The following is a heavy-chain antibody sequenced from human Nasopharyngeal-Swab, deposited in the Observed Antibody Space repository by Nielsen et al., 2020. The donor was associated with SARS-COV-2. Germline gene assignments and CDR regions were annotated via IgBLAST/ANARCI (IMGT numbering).Heavy chain of an antibody. CDR1: GFTFSDYY. CDR2: ISYDGSTK. V-gene: IGHV3-30*18. J-gene: IGHJ4*02. D-gene: IGHD3-9*01. CDR3: AKEGITDWLFLDY. Sequence: GESLKISCAASGFTFSDYYMSWVRQAPGKGLEWVAVISYDGSTKYYADSVKGRFTISRDNSKNTLYLQMNSLRAEDTAVYYCAKEGITDWLFLDYWGQGTLVTVSS.